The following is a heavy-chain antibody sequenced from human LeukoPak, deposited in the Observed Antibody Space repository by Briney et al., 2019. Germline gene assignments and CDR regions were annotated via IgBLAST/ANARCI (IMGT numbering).Heavy chain of an antibody. Sequence: GGSLRLSCAASRFTFSSYAMSWVRQAPGKGLEWVSAISGNGGSTYYADSVKGRFSISRDNSKNTLYLQMNSLRAEDMAVYYCAKGLSSASASGGGFDYWGQGTLVTVSS. CDR3: AKGLSSASASGGGFDY. V-gene: IGHV3-23*01. CDR2: ISGNGGST. J-gene: IGHJ4*02. D-gene: IGHD2-2*01. CDR1: RFTFSSYA.